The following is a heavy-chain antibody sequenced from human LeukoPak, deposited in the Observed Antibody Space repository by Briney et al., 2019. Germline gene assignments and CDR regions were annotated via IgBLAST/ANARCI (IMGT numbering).Heavy chain of an antibody. CDR2: FGTRSTSI. Sequence: GGSLRLSCAASGFAFRDYAMSWVRQAPGKGLEWVSSFGTRSTSIYHAGSVKGRFAISRDNAKNSLYLQMNSLRAEDTALYYCAREVSEGFDFWGQGTLVTVSS. CDR3: AREVSEGFDF. J-gene: IGHJ4*02. V-gene: IGHV3-21*01. D-gene: IGHD3-22*01. CDR1: GFAFRDYA.